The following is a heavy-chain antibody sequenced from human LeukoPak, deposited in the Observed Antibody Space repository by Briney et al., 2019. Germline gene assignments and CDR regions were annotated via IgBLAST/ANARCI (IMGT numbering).Heavy chain of an antibody. CDR3: ARQEALEWLLYTGY. J-gene: IGHJ4*02. CDR2: ISGSGGST. Sequence: GGSLRLSCAASGFTFSSYAMSWVRQAPGKGLEWVSAISGSGGSTYYADSVKGRFTISRDNSKNTLYLQMNSLRAEDTAVHYCARQEALEWLLYTGYWGQGTLVTVSS. D-gene: IGHD3-3*01. V-gene: IGHV3-23*01. CDR1: GFTFSSYA.